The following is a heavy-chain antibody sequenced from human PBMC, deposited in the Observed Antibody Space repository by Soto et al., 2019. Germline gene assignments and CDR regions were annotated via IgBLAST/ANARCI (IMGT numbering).Heavy chain of an antibody. J-gene: IGHJ4*02. CDR1: GGTFSSYT. D-gene: IGHD3-22*01. V-gene: IGHV1-69*02. Sequence: SVKVSCKASGGTFSSYTISWVRQAPGQGLEWMGRIIPILGIANYAQKFQGRVTITADKSTSTAYMELSSLRSEDTAVYYCARVASGSSGYPFDYWGQGTLVTVSS. CDR3: ARVASGSSGYPFDY. CDR2: IIPILGIA.